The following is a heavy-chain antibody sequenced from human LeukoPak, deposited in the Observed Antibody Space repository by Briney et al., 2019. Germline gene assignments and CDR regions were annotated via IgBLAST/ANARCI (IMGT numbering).Heavy chain of an antibody. D-gene: IGHD3-9*01. V-gene: IGHV1-2*02. Sequence: ASVKVSCKASGYTFTGYYMHWVRQAPGQGLEWMGWINPNSGGTNYAQKFQGRVTMNRDTSISTAYMELSRLRSDDTAVYYCATYHVLRYFVWSPPPNAFDIWGQGTMVTVSS. J-gene: IGHJ3*02. CDR1: GYTFTGYY. CDR2: INPNSGGT. CDR3: ATYHVLRYFVWSPPPNAFDI.